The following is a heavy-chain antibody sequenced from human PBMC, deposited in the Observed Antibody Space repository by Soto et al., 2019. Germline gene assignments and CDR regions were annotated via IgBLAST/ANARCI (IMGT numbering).Heavy chain of an antibody. CDR3: AREPKQNYDSSPWNGGFDS. D-gene: IGHD3-22*01. J-gene: IGHJ4*02. Sequence: QVHLQESGPGLVKPSHTLSLSCTVSGDSISSPHYYWTWIRQPPGKGLEWVGYIYYTGNNCYNPALKSRVAMSVDPATNQFSLKLASVTDADTAVYFCAREPKQNYDSSPWNGGFDSWGPGTLVTVSS. CDR1: GDSISSPHYY. CDR2: IYYTGNN. V-gene: IGHV4-30-4*01.